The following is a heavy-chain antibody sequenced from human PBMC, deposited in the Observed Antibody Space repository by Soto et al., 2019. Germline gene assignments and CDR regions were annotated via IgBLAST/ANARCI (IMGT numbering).Heavy chain of an antibody. CDR3: AKDKYVWWRIAAAGTGDRLTYLDY. CDR1: GFTFSSYA. Sequence: EVQLLESGGGLVQPGGSLRLSCAASGFTFSSYAMSWVRQAPGKGLEWVSAISGSGGSTYYADSVKGRFTISRDNSKNTLYLQMNSLRAEDTAVYYCAKDKYVWWRIAAAGTGDRLTYLDYWGQGTLVTVSS. CDR2: ISGSGGST. V-gene: IGHV3-23*01. D-gene: IGHD6-13*01. J-gene: IGHJ4*02.